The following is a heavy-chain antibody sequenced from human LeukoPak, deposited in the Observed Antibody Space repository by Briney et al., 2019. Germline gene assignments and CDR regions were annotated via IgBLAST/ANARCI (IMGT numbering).Heavy chain of an antibody. CDR2: IYYSGST. D-gene: IGHD6-19*01. Sequence: SETLSLTCTVSDGSISGYYWSWIRQPPGKGLEWIGYIYYSGSTSYNPSLKSRVTISVDTSKNQFSLKLSSVTAADTAVYYCARQKGYSSGWYFDYWGQGTLVTVSS. CDR1: DGSISGYY. V-gene: IGHV4-59*08. J-gene: IGHJ4*02. CDR3: ARQKGYSSGWYFDY.